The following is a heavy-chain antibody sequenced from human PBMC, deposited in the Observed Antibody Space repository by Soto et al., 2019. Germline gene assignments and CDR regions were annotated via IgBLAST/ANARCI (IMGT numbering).Heavy chain of an antibody. CDR2: INSDGSST. J-gene: IGHJ6*03. D-gene: IGHD3-9*01. CDR1: GFTFSSYW. Sequence: EVQLVESGGGLVQPGGSLRLSCAASGFTFSSYWMHWVRQAPGKGLVWVSRINSDGSSTSYADSVKGRFTISRDNAKNTLYLQMNSLRAEDTAVYYCASVGFGDYDILTGYYKIGYYYYMDVWGKGTTVTVSS. V-gene: IGHV3-74*01. CDR3: ASVGFGDYDILTGYYKIGYYYYMDV.